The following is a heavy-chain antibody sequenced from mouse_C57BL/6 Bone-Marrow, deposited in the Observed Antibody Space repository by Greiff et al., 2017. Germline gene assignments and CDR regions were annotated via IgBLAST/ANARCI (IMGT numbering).Heavy chain of an antibody. D-gene: IGHD4-1*01. Sequence: EVQRVESGGGLVKPGGSLKLSCAASGFTFSDYGMHWVRQAPEKGLEWVAYISSGSSTIYYADTVKGRFTISRDNAKNTLFLQMTSLRSEDTAMYYCARRTGTGGAWFAYWGQGTLVTVSA. CDR1: GFTFSDYG. J-gene: IGHJ3*01. V-gene: IGHV5-17*01. CDR2: ISSGSSTI. CDR3: ARRTGTGGAWFAY.